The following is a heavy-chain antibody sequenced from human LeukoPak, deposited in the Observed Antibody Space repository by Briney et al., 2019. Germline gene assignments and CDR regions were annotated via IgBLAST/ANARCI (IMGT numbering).Heavy chain of an antibody. J-gene: IGHJ3*02. CDR2: IKPDGSEK. Sequence: PGGSLRLSCAASGFTFNKYWMTWVRQAPGKGLEWVANIKPDGSEKYYVDSVKGRFTISRDNAENSLYLQMNSLRAEDTAVYYCARDAFSRISIFGVVSDAFDIWGQGTMVTVSS. D-gene: IGHD3-3*01. CDR1: GFTFNKYW. CDR3: ARDAFSRISIFGVVSDAFDI. V-gene: IGHV3-7*01.